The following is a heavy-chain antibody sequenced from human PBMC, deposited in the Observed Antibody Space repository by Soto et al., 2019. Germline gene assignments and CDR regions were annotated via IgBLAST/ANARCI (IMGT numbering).Heavy chain of an antibody. V-gene: IGHV3-64D*06. D-gene: IGHD3-3*01. CDR3: VGLLCPGGKDV. CDR2: ISSNGGST. Sequence: PVRPLRLSSSDSGFTFGSFAMHWFRQAPGKGLEYVSAISSNGGSTYYADSVKGRFTISRDNSKNTLYHQMSSLRAEDTAVYYCVGLLCPGGKDVWRQGSTVTVSS. CDR1: GFTFGSFA. J-gene: IGHJ6*02.